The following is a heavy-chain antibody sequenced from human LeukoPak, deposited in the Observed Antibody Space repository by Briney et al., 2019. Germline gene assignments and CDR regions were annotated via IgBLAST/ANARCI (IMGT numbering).Heavy chain of an antibody. D-gene: IGHD2-2*03. CDR2: IHYGGST. J-gene: IGHJ4*02. Sequence: SETLSLTCTVSGGSMSAYYWSWIRQPPGKGLELIGHIHYGGSTYYNASLGSRTFISVDTSKNQFSLRLTSVTAADTAVYYCASGLAGYVANDYRGQGTLVTVSS. CDR3: ASGLAGYVANDY. V-gene: IGHV4-59*08. CDR1: GGSMSAYY.